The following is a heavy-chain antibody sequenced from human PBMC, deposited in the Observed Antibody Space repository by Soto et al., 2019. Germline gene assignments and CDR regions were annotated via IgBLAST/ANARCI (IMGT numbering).Heavy chain of an antibody. J-gene: IGHJ6*02. Sequence: VQLDQSETEVRKPGSSVKLSCKTSGYSFNDYALSWVRQAPGQGLEWMGGIIPILNLVRYAEKFQCRVTISATDSTGTAYLEVTRLRSEDTEIYYCATATESRPGGRLEVWGLGTTVSVSS. V-gene: IGHV1-69*01. CDR3: ATATESRPGGRLEV. CDR2: IIPILNLV. CDR1: GYSFNDYA. D-gene: IGHD3-16*01.